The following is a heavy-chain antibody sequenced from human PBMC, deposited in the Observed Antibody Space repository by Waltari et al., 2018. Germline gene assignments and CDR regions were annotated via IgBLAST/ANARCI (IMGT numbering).Heavy chain of an antibody. CDR3: TRGLQFAFDF. CDR1: GFHFNIKT. CDR2: INSASRVI. J-gene: IGHJ3*01. D-gene: IGHD2-21*02. Sequence: EVLLVESGGGWVQPGCSLRLSCPASGFHFNIKTLTWVRQAPGKGLEWVSYINSASRVILYADSVRGRFTISRDNAKNSLFLQMNNLRVEDTALYYCTRGLQFAFDFWGQGTMVSVSS. V-gene: IGHV3-48*01.